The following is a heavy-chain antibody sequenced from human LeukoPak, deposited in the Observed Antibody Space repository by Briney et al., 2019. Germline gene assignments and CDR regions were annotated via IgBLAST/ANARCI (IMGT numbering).Heavy chain of an antibody. J-gene: IGHJ5*02. CDR2: IIPILGIA. V-gene: IGHV1-69*04. Sequence: ASVKVSCKASGGTFSSYAISWVRQAPGQGLEWMGRIIPILGIANYAQKFQGRVTITADKSTSTAYMELSSLRSEDTAVYYCARGRAAYYYDSSGYDEENWFDPWGQGTLVTVSS. CDR1: GGTFSSYA. CDR3: ARGRAAYYYDSSGYDEENWFDP. D-gene: IGHD3-22*01.